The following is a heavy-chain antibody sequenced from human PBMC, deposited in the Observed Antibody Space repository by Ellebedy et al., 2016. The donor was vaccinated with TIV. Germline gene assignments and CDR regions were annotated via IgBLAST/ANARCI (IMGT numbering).Heavy chain of an antibody. D-gene: IGHD2-2*01. J-gene: IGHJ4*02. V-gene: IGHV3-74*01. CDR3: ARGRYCSSSSRSFLDY. CDR1: GFTFSSYW. CDR2: TNSDGSST. Sequence: GESLKISCAASGFTFSSYWMHWVRQAPGKGLVWVSRTNSDGSSTSYADSVKGRFTISRDNAKNTLYLQMNSLRAEDTAVYYCARGRYCSSSSRSFLDYWGQGTLITVSS.